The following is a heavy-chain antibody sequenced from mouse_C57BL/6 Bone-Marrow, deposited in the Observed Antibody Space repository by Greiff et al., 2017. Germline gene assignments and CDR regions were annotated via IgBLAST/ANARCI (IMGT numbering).Heavy chain of an antibody. CDR1: GYTFTSYW. CDR2: IYPSDSET. J-gene: IGHJ2*01. Sequence: VQLQQPGAELVRPGSSVKLSCKASGYTFTSYWMDWVKQRPGQGLEWIGNIYPSDSETHYTQKFKDKATLTVDKSSSTAYMQLSSLTSEDSAVYYCARNPYYYGSSLGYWGQGTTLTVSS. V-gene: IGHV1-61*01. CDR3: ARNPYYYGSSLGY. D-gene: IGHD1-1*01.